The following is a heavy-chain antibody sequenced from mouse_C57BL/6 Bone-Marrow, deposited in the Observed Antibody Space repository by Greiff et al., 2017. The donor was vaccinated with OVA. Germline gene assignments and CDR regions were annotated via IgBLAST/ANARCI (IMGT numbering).Heavy chain of an antibody. D-gene: IGHD2-4*01. CDR3: ARGPLYYDYSAWFAY. V-gene: IGHV1-69*01. Sequence: VQLQQPGAELVMPGASVKLSCKASGYTFTSYWMHWVKQRPGQGLEWIGEIDPSDSYTNYNQKFKGKSTLTVDKSSSTAYMQLSSLTSEDSAVYYCARGPLYYDYSAWFAYWGQGTLVTVSA. CDR1: GYTFTSYW. CDR2: IDPSDSYT. J-gene: IGHJ3*01.